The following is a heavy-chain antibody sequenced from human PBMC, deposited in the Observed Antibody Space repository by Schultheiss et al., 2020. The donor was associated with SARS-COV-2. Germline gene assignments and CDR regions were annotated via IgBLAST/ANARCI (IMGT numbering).Heavy chain of an antibody. Sequence: SETLSLTCAVSGGSISSSHWWSWVRQSPGKGLEWIGDMYHSGSTNYNPSLKSRVTMSVDNSKNQLSLKLTSVTAADTAVYYCARRQGSSGWYEYFDYWGQGTLVTVSS. CDR1: GGSISSSHW. CDR2: MYHSGST. J-gene: IGHJ4*02. V-gene: IGHV4-4*02. CDR3: ARRQGSSGWYEYFDY. D-gene: IGHD6-19*01.